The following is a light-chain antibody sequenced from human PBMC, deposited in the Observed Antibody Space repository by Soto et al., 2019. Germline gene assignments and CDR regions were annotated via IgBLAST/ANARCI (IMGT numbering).Light chain of an antibody. Sequence: QSALTQPASVSGSPGQSITISCTGTSSDVGGYNYVSWYQQNPGKAPKLMIYNVSNRPSGVSNRFSGSKSGNTASLTISGLQAEDEADYYCSSYTSSNTVLFGGGTKPTVL. J-gene: IGLJ2*01. CDR3: SSYTSSNTVL. CDR1: SSDVGGYNY. V-gene: IGLV2-14*01. CDR2: NVS.